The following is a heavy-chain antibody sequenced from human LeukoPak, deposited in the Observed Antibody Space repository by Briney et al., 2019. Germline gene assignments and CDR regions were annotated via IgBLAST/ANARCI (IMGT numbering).Heavy chain of an antibody. J-gene: IGHJ6*03. CDR3: ARALWFGEPGGCYYYMDV. CDR2: IYYSGST. CDR1: GGSISSYY. V-gene: IGHV4-59*01. Sequence: PSETLSLTCTVSGGSISSYYWSWIRQPPGKGLEWIGYIYYSGSTNYNPSLKSRVTISVDTSKNQFSLKLSSVTAADTAVYYCARALWFGEPGGCYYYMDVWGKGTTVTVSS. D-gene: IGHD3-10*01.